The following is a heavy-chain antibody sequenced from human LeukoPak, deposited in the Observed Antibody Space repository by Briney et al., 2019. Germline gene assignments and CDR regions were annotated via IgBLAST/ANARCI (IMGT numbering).Heavy chain of an antibody. V-gene: IGHV3-53*01. CDR3: ASEAIAAAGSGDFQH. D-gene: IGHD6-13*01. J-gene: IGHJ1*01. Sequence: GGSLRLSCAASGFTVSSNYMSWVRQAPGKGLEWVSVIYSGGSTYYADSVKGRFTISRDNSKNTLYLQMNSLRAEDTAVYYCASEAIAAAGSGDFQHWGQGTLVTVSS. CDR1: GFTVSSNY. CDR2: IYSGGST.